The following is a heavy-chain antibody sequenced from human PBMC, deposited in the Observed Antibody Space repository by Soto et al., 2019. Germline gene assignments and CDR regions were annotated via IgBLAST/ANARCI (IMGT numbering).Heavy chain of an antibody. D-gene: IGHD6-19*01. CDR2: IIPIFGTA. V-gene: IGHV1-69*13. Sequence: ASVKVSCKASGGTFSSYAISWVRQAPGQGLEWMGGIIPIFGTANYAQKFQGRVTITADESTSTAYMELSSLRSEDTAVYYCAVAGTSLIAYYFDYWGQGTLVTVSS. CDR1: GGTFSSYA. J-gene: IGHJ4*02. CDR3: AVAGTSLIAYYFDY.